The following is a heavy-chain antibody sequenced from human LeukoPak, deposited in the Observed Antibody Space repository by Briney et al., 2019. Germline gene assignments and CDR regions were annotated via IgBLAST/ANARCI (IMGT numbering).Heavy chain of an antibody. Sequence: SETLSLTCSVSGASISSSSYYWGWVRQPPGRGLEWIGSFYYSGSTYYNPSLKSRVTISVDTSKTHFSLKVSSVTAADTAVYYCARLGGRDGYNFDHWGQGTLVTVSS. CDR2: FYYSGST. J-gene: IGHJ4*02. D-gene: IGHD5-24*01. V-gene: IGHV4-39*01. CDR3: ARLGGRDGYNFDH. CDR1: GASISSSSYY.